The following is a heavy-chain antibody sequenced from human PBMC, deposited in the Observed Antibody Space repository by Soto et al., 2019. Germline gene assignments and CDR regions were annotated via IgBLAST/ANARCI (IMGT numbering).Heavy chain of an antibody. CDR1: GGSISSGTYF. CDR2: ISSSGIT. CDR3: ARDSLYDSRSYSYFNH. Sequence: SETLSLTCIVSGGSISSGTYFWSWIRQHPGKGLEWIGYISSSGITEYNSSLRSRVAISVATSKNQFSLRLSSVTAADTAVYYCARDSLYDSRSYSYFNHWGQGALVTVSS. D-gene: IGHD3-10*01. V-gene: IGHV4-31*03. J-gene: IGHJ4*02.